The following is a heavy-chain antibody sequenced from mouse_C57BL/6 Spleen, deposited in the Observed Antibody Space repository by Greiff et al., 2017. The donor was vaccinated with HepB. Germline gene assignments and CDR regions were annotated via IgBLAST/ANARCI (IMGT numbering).Heavy chain of an antibody. J-gene: IGHJ1*03. Sequence: EVKLMESGGGLVQPGGSLKLSCAASGFTFSDYYMYWVRQTPEKRLEWVAYISNGGGSTYYPDTVKGRFTISRDNAKNTLYLQMSRLKSEDTAMYYCARPHRYFDVWGTGTTVTVSS. CDR3: ARPHRYFDV. V-gene: IGHV5-12*01. CDR2: ISNGGGST. CDR1: GFTFSDYY.